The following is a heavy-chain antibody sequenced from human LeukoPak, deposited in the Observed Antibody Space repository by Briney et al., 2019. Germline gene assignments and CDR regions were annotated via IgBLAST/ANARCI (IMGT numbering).Heavy chain of an antibody. D-gene: IGHD6-19*01. V-gene: IGHV1-2*02. J-gene: IGHJ4*02. CDR1: GYTFTGYY. Sequence: WASVKLSCKASGYTFTGYYMHWVRQAPGQGLEWMGSINPNSGGTNYAQKFQGRVTMTRDTSISTAYMELSRLRSDDTAVYYCARAAVTWIAVAGVDCWGQGTLVTVSS. CDR3: ARAAVTWIAVAGVDC. CDR2: INPNSGGT.